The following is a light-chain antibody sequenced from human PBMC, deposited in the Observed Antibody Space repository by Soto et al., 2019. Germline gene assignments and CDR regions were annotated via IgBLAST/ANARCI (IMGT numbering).Light chain of an antibody. Sequence: EIVLTQSPGTLSLSPGERATLSCRASQSVNSNYLAWYHQKPGQAPRLLISGASTRATGIPDRFSGSGSGTDLTLTISRLEPEDFAVYYCQPYGSSPRTFGQGTRVHIK. V-gene: IGKV3-20*01. J-gene: IGKJ1*01. CDR1: QSVNSNY. CDR2: GAS. CDR3: QPYGSSPRT.